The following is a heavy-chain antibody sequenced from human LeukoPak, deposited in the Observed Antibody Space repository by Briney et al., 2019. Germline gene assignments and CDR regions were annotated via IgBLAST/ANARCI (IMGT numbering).Heavy chain of an antibody. CDR3: AIEFPYYYDSSGLFDY. CDR2: IYTSGST. J-gene: IGHJ4*02. D-gene: IGHD3-22*01. V-gene: IGHV4-4*07. Sequence: SETLSLTCTGSGGSISSYYWSWIRQPAGKGLEWIGRIYTSGSTNYNPSLKSRVTMSVDTSKNQFSLKLSSVTAADTAVYYCAIEFPYYYDSSGLFDYWGQGTLVTVSS. CDR1: GGSISSYY.